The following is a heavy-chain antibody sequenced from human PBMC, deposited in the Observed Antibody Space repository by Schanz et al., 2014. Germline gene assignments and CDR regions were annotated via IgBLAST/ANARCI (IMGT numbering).Heavy chain of an antibody. D-gene: IGHD3-16*01. V-gene: IGHV3-48*01. CDR3: ARVKGGFDY. Sequence: EVQLVESGGGLVQPGGSLRLSCAASGFSFSSYSLNWVRQAPGKGLEWVSYISTTGSTIYYADSVRGRITISRDNAKNSLYLQMNSLRAEDTAVYYCARVKGGFDYWGQGTLVTVSS. CDR2: ISTTGSTI. CDR1: GFSFSSYS. J-gene: IGHJ4*02.